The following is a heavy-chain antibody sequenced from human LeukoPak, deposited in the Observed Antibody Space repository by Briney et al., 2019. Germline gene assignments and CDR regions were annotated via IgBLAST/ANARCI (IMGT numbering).Heavy chain of an antibody. J-gene: IGHJ4*02. CDR1: GFTFSSYS. Sequence: GGSLRLSCAASGFTFSSYSMNWVRQAPGKGLEWVSSISSSSSYIYYADSVKGRFTISRDNAKNSLYLQMNSLRAEDTAVYYCARVKTKYSYGYEPFDYWGQGTLVTVSS. CDR3: ARVKTKYSYGYEPFDY. CDR2: ISSSSSYI. V-gene: IGHV3-21*01. D-gene: IGHD5-18*01.